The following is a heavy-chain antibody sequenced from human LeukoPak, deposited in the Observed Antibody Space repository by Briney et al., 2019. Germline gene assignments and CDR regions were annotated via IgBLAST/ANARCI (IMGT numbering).Heavy chain of an antibody. J-gene: IGHJ3*02. CDR1: GGSISSSSYY. D-gene: IGHD3-22*01. CDR3: AILTSSAMLYYYDSSGYYDAFDI. CDR2: IYYSGST. Sequence: SETLSLTCTVSGGSISSSSYYWGWIRQPPGKGLEWIGSIYYSGSTYYNPSLKSRVTISVDTSKNQFSLELSSVTAADTAVYYCAILTSSAMLYYYDSSGYYDAFDIWGRGTMVTVSS. V-gene: IGHV4-39*01.